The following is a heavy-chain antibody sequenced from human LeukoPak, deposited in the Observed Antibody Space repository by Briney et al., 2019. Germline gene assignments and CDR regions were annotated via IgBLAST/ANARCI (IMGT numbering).Heavy chain of an antibody. V-gene: IGHV4-39*07. CDR1: GGSISSSSYY. D-gene: IGHD3-9*01. CDR2: IYYSGST. J-gene: IGHJ4*02. Sequence: PSETLSLTCTVSGGSISSSSYYWGWIRQPPGKGLEWIGSIYYSGSTYYNPSLKSRVTISVDTSKNQFSLKLGSVTAADTAVYYCARLDILTSYVRFDFWGQGTLVTVSS. CDR3: ARLDILTSYVRFDF.